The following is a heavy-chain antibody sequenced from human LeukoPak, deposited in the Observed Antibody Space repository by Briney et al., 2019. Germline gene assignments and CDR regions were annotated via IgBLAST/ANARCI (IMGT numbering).Heavy chain of an antibody. CDR3: ATTRYSSASYSVY. J-gene: IGHJ4*02. CDR1: GFTFSDYY. D-gene: IGHD6-19*01. CDR2: SGSGGSAI. Sequence: GGSLRLSCAASGFTFSDYYTSWIRQAPGKGLEWVSYSGSGGSAIYYADSVKGRFTISRDNAKNSVYLQMNSLRAEDTAVYYCATTRYSSASYSVYWGQGPLVPVRS. V-gene: IGHV3-11*04.